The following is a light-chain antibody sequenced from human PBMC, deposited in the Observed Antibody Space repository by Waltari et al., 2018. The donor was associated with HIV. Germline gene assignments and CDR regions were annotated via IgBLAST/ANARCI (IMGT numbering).Light chain of an antibody. V-gene: IGLV1-51*01. CDR3: GTWDNSLNIWV. CDR1: SSNLDNNF. J-gene: IGLJ2*01. CDR2: DNY. Sequence: QPVLTQPPSVSAASGQRIPISCFGSSSNLDNNFVSWYQQFPQTAPKPLIYDNYKRPSGNPDRFSGSKSGTSASLAISGLQPADEADYYCGTWDNSLNIWVFGGGTKVTVV.